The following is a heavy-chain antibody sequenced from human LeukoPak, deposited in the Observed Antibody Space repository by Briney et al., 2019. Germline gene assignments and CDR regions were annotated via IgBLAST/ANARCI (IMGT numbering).Heavy chain of an antibody. D-gene: IGHD5/OR15-5a*01. Sequence: GGSLRLSCAAAGFTFSSYATSWVRQAPGKGLEWVSAISGSGGSTYYADSVKGRFTISRDNSKNSLYLQMNSLRAEDTAIYYCARGPIGSNWFDPWGQGTLVTVSS. CDR3: ARGPIGSNWFDP. J-gene: IGHJ5*02. V-gene: IGHV3-23*01. CDR2: ISGSGGST. CDR1: GFTFSSYA.